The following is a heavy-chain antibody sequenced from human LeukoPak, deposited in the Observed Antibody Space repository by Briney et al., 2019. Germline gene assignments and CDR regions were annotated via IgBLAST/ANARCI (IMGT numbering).Heavy chain of an antibody. J-gene: IGHJ3*02. Sequence: GGSLRLSCAASGFTVSSNYMSWVRQAPGKGLEWVSVIYSGGSTYYADSVKGRFTISRDNSKNTLYLQMNSLRAEDTAVYYCAKVLGLELLNAFDIWGQGTMVTVSS. CDR1: GFTVSSNY. CDR2: IYSGGST. D-gene: IGHD1-7*01. CDR3: AKVLGLELLNAFDI. V-gene: IGHV3-53*01.